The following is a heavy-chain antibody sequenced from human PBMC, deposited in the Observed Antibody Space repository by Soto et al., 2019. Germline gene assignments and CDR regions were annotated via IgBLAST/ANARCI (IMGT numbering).Heavy chain of an antibody. CDR2: IYYSGST. J-gene: IGHJ5*02. D-gene: IGHD2-15*01. Sequence: SETLSLTCTVSGGSISSGGYYWSWIRQHPGKGLEWIGYIYYSGSTYYNPSLKSRVTISVDTSKNQFSLKLSSVTAADTAVYYCAKAPSGYCSGGSCYVLTWGQGTLVTVSS. V-gene: IGHV4-31*03. CDR3: AKAPSGYCSGGSCYVLT. CDR1: GGSISSGGYY.